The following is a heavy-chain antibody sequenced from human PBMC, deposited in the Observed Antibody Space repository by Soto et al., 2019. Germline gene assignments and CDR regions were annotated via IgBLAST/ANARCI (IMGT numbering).Heavy chain of an antibody. CDR3: ARDRHTTSTRPAAVLYYFEY. CDR2: IYHVDFT. D-gene: IGHD2-2*01. J-gene: IGHJ4*02. CDR1: GASVSSSHW. Sequence: QVHLQESGTGLVKPSGTLSLTCGVSGASVSSSHWWTWVRQPPGKGLEWIGEIYHVDFTIYNPSHKGLVIVSMDQSSNHFSLIMRSVTAAYTAVYYCARDRHTTSTRPAAVLYYFEYWGQGSLVTVSS. V-gene: IGHV4-4*02.